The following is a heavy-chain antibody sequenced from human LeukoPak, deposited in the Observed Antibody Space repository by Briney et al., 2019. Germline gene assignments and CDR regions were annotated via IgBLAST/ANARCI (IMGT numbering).Heavy chain of an antibody. CDR2: ISYDGSNK. J-gene: IGHJ5*02. CDR1: GFTFSSYG. V-gene: IGHV3-30*18. CDR3: AKAVKNWFDP. Sequence: GRSLRLSCAASGFTFSSYGMHWVRQAPGKGLEWVAVISYDGSNKYYADSVKGRFTISRDNSKNTLYLQMNSLRAEDTAVYYCAKAVKNWFDPWGQGTLVTVSS.